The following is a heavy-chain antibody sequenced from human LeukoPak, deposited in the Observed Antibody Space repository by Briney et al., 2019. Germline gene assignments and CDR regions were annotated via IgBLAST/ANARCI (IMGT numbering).Heavy chain of an antibody. CDR1: GGSISSGDYY. J-gene: IGHJ4*02. Sequence: SQTLSLTCTVSGGSISSGDYYWSWIRQPPGKGLEWLGYIYYSGSTYYNPSLKSRVTISVDTSKNQFSLKLSSVTAADTAVYYCARNGQDYDSSGYYRFDYWGQGTLVTVSS. CDR3: ARNGQDYDSSGYYRFDY. D-gene: IGHD3-22*01. CDR2: IYYSGST. V-gene: IGHV4-30-4*01.